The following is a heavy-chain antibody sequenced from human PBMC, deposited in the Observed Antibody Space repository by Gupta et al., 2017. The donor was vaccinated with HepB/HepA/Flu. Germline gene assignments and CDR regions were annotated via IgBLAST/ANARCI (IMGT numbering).Heavy chain of an antibody. CDR1: GFTFSSYA. Sequence: QVQLVESGGGVVQPGRSLSLYCAASGFTFSSYAMHWVRQAPGKGLEWVAVISYDGSNKYYADSVKGRFTISRDNSKNTLYLQMNSLRAEDTAVYYCATTGGGYSYGFDYWGQGTLVTVSS. J-gene: IGHJ4*02. V-gene: IGHV3-30-3*01. CDR3: ATTGGGYSYGFDY. D-gene: IGHD5-18*01. CDR2: ISYDGSNK.